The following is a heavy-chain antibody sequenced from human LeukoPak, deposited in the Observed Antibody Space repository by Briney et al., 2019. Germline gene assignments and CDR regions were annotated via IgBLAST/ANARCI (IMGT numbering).Heavy chain of an antibody. CDR3: AKSYDSSGYSWFDP. CDR2: ISGSGGST. CDR1: GFTFSSYA. V-gene: IGHV3-23*01. J-gene: IGHJ5*02. Sequence: PGGSLRLSCAASGFTFSSYATSWVRQAPGKGLEGVSAISGSGGSTYYADSVKGRYTISRDNSKNTLYLQMNSLRAEDTAVYYCAKSYDSSGYSWFDPWGQGTLVTVSS. D-gene: IGHD3-22*01.